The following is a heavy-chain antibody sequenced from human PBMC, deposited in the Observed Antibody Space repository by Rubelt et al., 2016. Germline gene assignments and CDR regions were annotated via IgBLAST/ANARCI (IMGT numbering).Heavy chain of an antibody. D-gene: IGHD3-22*01. CDR2: ISGSGGST. Sequence: EVQLVESGGGLVKPGGSLRLSCAASGFTFSSYAMSWVRQAPGKGLEWVSAISGSGGSTYYADSVKGRFTISRDNSQNTLYLQMNSLRGDDTAVYYCAKGIHLLDGSGYLFDSWGQGTLVIVSS. CDR1: GFTFSSYA. J-gene: IGHJ4*02. V-gene: IGHV3-23*04. CDR3: AKGIHLLDGSGYLFDS.